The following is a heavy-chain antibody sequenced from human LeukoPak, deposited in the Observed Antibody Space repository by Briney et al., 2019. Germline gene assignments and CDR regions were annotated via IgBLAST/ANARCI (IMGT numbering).Heavy chain of an antibody. CDR1: GGSISSSSYY. CDR2: IYYSGST. CDR3: ARDRDGSLDY. Sequence: SETLSLTCTVSGGSISSSSYYWGWIHQPPGKGLEWIGSIYYSGSTYYNPSLKSRVTISVDTSKNQFSLKLSSVTAADTAVFYCARDRDGSLDYWGQGTLVTVSS. V-gene: IGHV4-39*07. J-gene: IGHJ4*02. D-gene: IGHD5-24*01.